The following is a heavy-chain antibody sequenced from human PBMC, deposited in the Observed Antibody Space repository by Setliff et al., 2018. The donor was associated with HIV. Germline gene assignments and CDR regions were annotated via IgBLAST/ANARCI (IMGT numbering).Heavy chain of an antibody. CDR3: ARGFEVESSGWFDP. Sequence: GASVKVSCKASGGTVSSYAINWVRQAPGQGLEWMGGIIPIFCPANYAKKFQDRVKITTDESTSTAYMELSSLKSEDTAVYYCARGFEVESSGWFDPWGQGTLVTVSS. J-gene: IGHJ5*02. CDR1: GGTVSSYA. CDR2: IIPIFCPA. V-gene: IGHV1-69*05. D-gene: IGHD3-9*01.